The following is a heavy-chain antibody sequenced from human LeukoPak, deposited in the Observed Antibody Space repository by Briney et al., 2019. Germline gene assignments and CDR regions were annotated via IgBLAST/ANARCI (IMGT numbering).Heavy chain of an antibody. CDR3: ARSSPGAAHYY. J-gene: IGHJ4*02. Sequence: SVKVSCKASGGTFSSYAIRWVRQAPGQGLEWMGRIIPILGIANYAQKFQGRVTITADKSTSTAYMELSSLRSEDTAVYYCARSSPGAAHYYWGQGTLVTVSS. CDR1: GGTFSSYA. D-gene: IGHD6-6*01. CDR2: IIPILGIA. V-gene: IGHV1-69*04.